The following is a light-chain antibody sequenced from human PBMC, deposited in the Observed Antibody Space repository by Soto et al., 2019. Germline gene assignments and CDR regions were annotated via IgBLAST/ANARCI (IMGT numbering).Light chain of an antibody. CDR2: DAS. J-gene: IGKJ1*01. CDR3: QQRSKWRT. CDR1: QSFSGH. V-gene: IGKV3-11*01. Sequence: EIVLTQSPDTLSLPPGEGATLSCRASQSFSGHLAWYQQKPGQAPRLLIYDASKRATGIPARFSGSGFGTDYTLTISSLEPEDFAVYYCQQRSKWRTFGQGTKVDIK.